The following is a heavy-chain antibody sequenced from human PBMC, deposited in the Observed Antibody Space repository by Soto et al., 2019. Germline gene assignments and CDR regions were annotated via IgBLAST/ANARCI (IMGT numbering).Heavy chain of an antibody. CDR2: IYSSGRT. CDR3: VRHATDHTAYYYSAMDV. CDR1: GDSITTSGYY. V-gene: IGHV4-39*01. Sequence: PSETLSLTCNVSGDSITTSGYYWGGIRQPPGKGVGWVWSIYSSGRTYYNPSLNSRVTISLDTAKNQIYLKLNSVTAADTAFHYCVRHATDHTAYYYSAMDVWGQGTTVTVSS. J-gene: IGHJ6*02. D-gene: IGHD2-21*02.